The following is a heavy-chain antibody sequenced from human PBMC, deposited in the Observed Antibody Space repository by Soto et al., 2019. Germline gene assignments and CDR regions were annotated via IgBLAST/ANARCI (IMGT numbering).Heavy chain of an antibody. CDR2: ISFDGNNK. CDR3: AKDRRPNYYYGIDV. CDR1: GFTFSSYG. D-gene: IGHD6-25*01. V-gene: IGHV3-30*18. J-gene: IGHJ6*02. Sequence: QVQLVESGGGVVQPGRSLRLSCAASGFTFSSYGMHWVRQAPGKGLEWVAVISFDGNNKYYADSVKGRFTISRDNSKNTLYLQMNSLRAEDTAVYYCAKDRRPNYYYGIDVWVQGTTVTVSS.